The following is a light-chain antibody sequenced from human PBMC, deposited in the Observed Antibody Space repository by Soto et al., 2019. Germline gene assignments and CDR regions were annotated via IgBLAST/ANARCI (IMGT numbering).Light chain of an antibody. CDR2: EVT. V-gene: IGLV2-14*03. Sequence: QSALTQPASVSASPGQSITISCTGTSGDVGAFNYVSWYQQHPGKAPKLMIYEVTNRPSGVSDRFSGSKSGNTASLTISGLQAEDEADYYCFSSRTSNTLVFGGGTKLTVL. CDR1: SGDVGAFNY. CDR3: FSSRTSNTLV. J-gene: IGLJ3*02.